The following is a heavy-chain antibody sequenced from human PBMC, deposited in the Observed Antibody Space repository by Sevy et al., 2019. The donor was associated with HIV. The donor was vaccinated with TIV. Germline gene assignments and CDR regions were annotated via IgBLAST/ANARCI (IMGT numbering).Heavy chain of an antibody. J-gene: IGHJ4*02. V-gene: IGHV3-23*01. CDR1: GFTFSNYA. CDR2: ISGSGNNT. CDR3: AKTGVHYGSGNYDHFDY. D-gene: IGHD3-10*01. Sequence: GGSLRLSCAASGFTFSNYAMSWVRQAPGKGLEWVSTISGSGNNTYSADSVKGRFTVSRDNSKNTLYLQMNSLRVEDTAIYYCAKTGVHYGSGNYDHFDYWGQGALVTVSS.